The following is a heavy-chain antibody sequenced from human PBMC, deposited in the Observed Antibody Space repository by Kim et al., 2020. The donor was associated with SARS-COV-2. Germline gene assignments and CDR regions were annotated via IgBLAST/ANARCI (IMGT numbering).Heavy chain of an antibody. J-gene: IGHJ4*02. CDR3: ARGLDY. V-gene: IGHV1-2*02. Sequence: NPNGGGTDYAQNFQGRVTMTRDTSISTAYMELSSLRSDDTAVYYCARGLDYWGQGTLVSVSS. CDR2: NPNGGGT.